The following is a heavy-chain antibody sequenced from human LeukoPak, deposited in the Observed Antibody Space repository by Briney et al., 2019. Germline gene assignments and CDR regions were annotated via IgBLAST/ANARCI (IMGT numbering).Heavy chain of an antibody. CDR3: ARAGGDIVVVPAARPFDY. Sequence: ASVKVSCKASGYTFTGSYMRWVRQAPGQGLEWMGWINPNSGGTNYAQKFQVRDTMTRDTSISTAYMELSRLRCDDTAVYYCARAGGDIVVVPAARPFDYWGQGTLVTVSS. D-gene: IGHD2-2*01. V-gene: IGHV1-2*02. CDR2: INPNSGGT. CDR1: GYTFTGSY. J-gene: IGHJ4*02.